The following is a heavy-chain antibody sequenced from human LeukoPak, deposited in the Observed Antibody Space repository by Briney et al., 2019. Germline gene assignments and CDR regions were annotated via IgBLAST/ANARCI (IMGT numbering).Heavy chain of an antibody. V-gene: IGHV3-64*01. CDR2: ISSNGGST. Sequence: GGSLRLSCAASGFTFSSYAMHWVRQAPGKGLEYVSAISSNGGSTYYANSVKGRFTISRDNSKNTLYLQMGSLRAEDMAVYYCARVAYYYYYYMDVWGKGPRSPSP. CDR1: GFTFSSYA. J-gene: IGHJ6*03. CDR3: ARVAYYYYYYMDV.